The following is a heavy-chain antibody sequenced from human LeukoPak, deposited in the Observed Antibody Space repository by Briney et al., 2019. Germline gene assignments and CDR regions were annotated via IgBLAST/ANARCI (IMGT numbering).Heavy chain of an antibody. CDR1: GFTFSIYS. J-gene: IGHJ5*02. CDR3: ARDVVVVVAATPKGWFDP. D-gene: IGHD2-15*01. V-gene: IGHV3-21*01. CDR2: ISSSSSYI. Sequence: GGSLRLSCAASGFTFSIYSMNWVRQAPGKGLEWVSSISSSSSYIYYADSVKGRFTISRDNAKNSLYLQMNSLRAEDTAVYYCARDVVVVVAATPKGWFDPWGQGTLVTVPS.